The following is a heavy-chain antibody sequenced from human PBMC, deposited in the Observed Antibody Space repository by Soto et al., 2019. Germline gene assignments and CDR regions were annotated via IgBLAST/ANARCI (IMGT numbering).Heavy chain of an antibody. CDR1: GFTFSSYS. CDR2: ISSSSSYI. D-gene: IGHD5-18*01. Sequence: PGGSLRLSCAASGFTFSSYSMNWVRQAPGKGLEWVSSISSSSSYIYYADSVKGRFTISRDNAKNSLYLQMNSLRAEDTAVYYCARDLQLWPPKTHYYGMDVWGQGTTVTVSS. V-gene: IGHV3-21*01. J-gene: IGHJ6*02. CDR3: ARDLQLWPPKTHYYGMDV.